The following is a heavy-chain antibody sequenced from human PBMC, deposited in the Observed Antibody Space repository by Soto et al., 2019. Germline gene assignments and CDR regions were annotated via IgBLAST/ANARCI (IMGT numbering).Heavy chain of an antibody. CDR1: GGSFSDTY. D-gene: IGHD3-16*01. CDR2: INHNTNT. J-gene: IGHJ5*02. CDR3: ARGVRLLRGSFDP. Sequence: PSEPLSLTCAVYGGSFSDTYWNWFRQPPGKGREWIGEINHNTNTIYNPSLTSRVTISVDTSKNHFSLKLTSVTAADTAVYYWARGVRLLRGSFDPWGQGTLVT. V-gene: IGHV4-34*01.